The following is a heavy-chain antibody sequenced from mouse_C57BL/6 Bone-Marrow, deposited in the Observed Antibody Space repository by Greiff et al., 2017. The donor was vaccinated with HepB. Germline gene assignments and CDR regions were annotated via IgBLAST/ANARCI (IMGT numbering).Heavy chain of an antibody. CDR3: ATCSRLQRCYFDD. Sequence: EVQLQQSGAELVKPGASVKLSCTASGFNFTDDYMHWVKQRPEQGLEWIGYIYPESGATDYDSKFQGKATITADTSSSTAYLQLSSLTSEDTAVYYCATCSRLQRCYFDDWGTGTTGTVSS. CDR2: IYPESGAT. CDR1: GFNFTDDY. J-gene: IGHJ1*03. V-gene: IGHV14-4*01. D-gene: IGHD1-1*01.